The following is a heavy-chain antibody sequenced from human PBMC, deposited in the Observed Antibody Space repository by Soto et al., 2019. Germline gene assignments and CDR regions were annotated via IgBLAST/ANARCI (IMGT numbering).Heavy chain of an antibody. V-gene: IGHV6-1*01. CDR2: TYYRSKWYN. D-gene: IGHD3-10*01. Sequence: PSQTLSLTCAVSGDSVSTNSAAWNWIRQSPSRGLEWLGRTYYRSKWYNDYAVSVKSRININADTSKTQISLQLNAVTPEDTAVYYCARAGPDYYSYGLDVWGQGTTVTVSS. J-gene: IGHJ6*02. CDR1: GDSVSTNSAA. CDR3: ARAGPDYYSYGLDV.